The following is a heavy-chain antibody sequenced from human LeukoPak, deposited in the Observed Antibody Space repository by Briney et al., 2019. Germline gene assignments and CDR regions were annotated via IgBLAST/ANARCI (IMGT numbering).Heavy chain of an antibody. V-gene: IGHV4-39*07. CDR2: IYYTGPS. CDR3: ARAPSGSDLWFDP. J-gene: IGHJ5*02. Sequence: SETLSLTCTVSGASIIHEHNYWGWIRQPPGKGLEWIGTIYYTGPSYYNPSLKSRVTISVDTSKNQFSLKLSSVTAADTAVYYCARAPSGSDLWFDPWGQGTLVTVSS. D-gene: IGHD5-12*01. CDR1: GASIIHEHNY.